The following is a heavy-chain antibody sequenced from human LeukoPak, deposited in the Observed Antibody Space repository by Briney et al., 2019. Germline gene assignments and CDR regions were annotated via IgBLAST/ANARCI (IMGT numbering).Heavy chain of an antibody. J-gene: IGHJ5*02. D-gene: IGHD3-3*01. Sequence: SETLSLTCAVDGRSFSSYYWSWIRQPPGKGLEWIGEINHSGRTKYNPSLKSRLTMSEDTSKNQFSLKLNSVSAADTGVYYCARVYYDFWSGYYESGGWFDPWGQGTLVTVSS. CDR1: GRSFSSYY. CDR2: INHSGRT. V-gene: IGHV4-34*01. CDR3: ARVYYDFWSGYYESGGWFDP.